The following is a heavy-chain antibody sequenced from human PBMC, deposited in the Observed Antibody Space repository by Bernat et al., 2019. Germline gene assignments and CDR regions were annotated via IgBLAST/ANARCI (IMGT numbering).Heavy chain of an antibody. V-gene: IGHV3-30*02. Sequence: QVHLVESGGGVVQPGGSLRLSCAASGFTFNSYGIHWVRQAPGKGLEWVAFLRNDGSDKYYADSVKGRFTISRDNSKNTVYLQLNSLRPEDTAVYYCAKEGDVVPTTFLFDYWGQGTLVTVS. CDR1: GFTFNSYG. D-gene: IGHD2/OR15-2a*01. J-gene: IGHJ4*02. CDR2: LRNDGSDK. CDR3: AKEGDVVPTTFLFDY.